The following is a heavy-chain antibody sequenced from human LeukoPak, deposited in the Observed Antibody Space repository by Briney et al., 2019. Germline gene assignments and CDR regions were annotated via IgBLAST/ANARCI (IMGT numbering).Heavy chain of an antibody. CDR1: GFTFDDYA. CDR3: AKDRDTTGYEH. CDR2: ITGNGGGT. D-gene: IGHD1-1*01. Sequence: PGGSLRLSCVASGFTFDDYAMHWVRQAPGKGLEWVSFITGNGGGTYYADSVKGRFTIPRDNSKNSLSLQMNGLRNEDTALYYCAKDRDTTGYEHWGQGTLVIVSS. J-gene: IGHJ1*01. V-gene: IGHV3-43*02.